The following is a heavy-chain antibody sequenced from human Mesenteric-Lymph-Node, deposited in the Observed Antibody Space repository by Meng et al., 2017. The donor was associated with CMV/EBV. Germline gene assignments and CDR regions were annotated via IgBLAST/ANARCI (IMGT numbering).Heavy chain of an antibody. V-gene: IGHV3-53*01. D-gene: IGHD6-13*01. CDR1: GFTFDDYG. J-gene: IGHJ3*02. CDR3: TRDQELSDAFGI. Sequence: GESLKISCAASGFTFDDYGMSWVRQAPGKGLEWVSVIYSGGSTYYADSVKGRFTISRDNSKNTLYLQMHSLRGEDTAVYYCTRDQELSDAFGIWGQGTMVTVSS. CDR2: IYSGGST.